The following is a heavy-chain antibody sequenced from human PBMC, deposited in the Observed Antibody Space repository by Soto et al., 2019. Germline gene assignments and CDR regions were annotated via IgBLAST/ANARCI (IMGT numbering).Heavy chain of an antibody. Sequence: PGESRRLACGASGFIASDYGMSWVRQAPGKGLEWVSGFSGSGGATFYADSVKGRFTISRDSSKNTIYLQMDRLRADDTAVYYCAKAVGDYWGRGTLVTVSS. J-gene: IGHJ4*02. CDR1: GFIASDYG. D-gene: IGHD1-26*01. CDR3: AKAVGDY. CDR2: FSGSGGAT. V-gene: IGHV3-23*01.